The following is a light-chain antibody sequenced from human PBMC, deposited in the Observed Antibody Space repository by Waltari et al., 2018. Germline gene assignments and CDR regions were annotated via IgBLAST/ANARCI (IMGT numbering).Light chain of an antibody. Sequence: EIVLTQSPATLSLSPGASATPSCRASQSLSSYLAWYQQKPGQPPRLLIYDASTRASGIPARFGGSGSGRDFTLTISSLEPEDFAVYYCPQRSSWPPTFGHGTKVEI. V-gene: IGKV3-11*02. CDR1: QSLSSY. J-gene: IGKJ1*01. CDR2: DAS. CDR3: PQRSSWPPT.